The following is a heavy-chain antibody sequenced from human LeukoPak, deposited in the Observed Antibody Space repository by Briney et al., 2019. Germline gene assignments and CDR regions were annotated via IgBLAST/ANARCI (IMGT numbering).Heavy chain of an antibody. J-gene: IGHJ4*02. Sequence: PGGSLRLSCAASGFTFSDYFMSWIRQAPRKGLEWVSHIDSSGTIYYADSVKGRATISRDNAKNSLYLQMNSLRAEDTAVYYCARPAYCGGNCYYFPDYWGQGTLVTVSS. V-gene: IGHV3-11*04. CDR2: IDSSGTI. D-gene: IGHD2-21*02. CDR3: ARPAYCGGNCYYFPDY. CDR1: GFTFSDYF.